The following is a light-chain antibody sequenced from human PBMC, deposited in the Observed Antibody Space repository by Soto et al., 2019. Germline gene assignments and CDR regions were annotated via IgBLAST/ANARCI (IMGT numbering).Light chain of an antibody. CDR3: LQCDSHSWT. CDR1: RSISDW. CDR2: DAS. J-gene: IGKJ1*01. Sequence: VQRRKSPARLSASVGERVTVGGRASRSISDWVAWYQQKPGKAPQLLIFDASTLKSGVPSRFSGSGSGTEFTLTISSLPPGDVATYYYLQCDSHSWTFGQGTKVDIK. V-gene: IGKV1-5*01.